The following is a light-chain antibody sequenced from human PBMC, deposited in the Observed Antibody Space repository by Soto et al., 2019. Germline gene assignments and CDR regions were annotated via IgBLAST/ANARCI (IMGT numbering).Light chain of an antibody. V-gene: IGLV1-47*01. CDR3: AAWDDSLSGRGV. J-gene: IGLJ1*01. CDR2: RNN. CDR1: SSNIGSNY. Sequence: SVLTQPPSASGTPGQRGTISCSGSSSNIGSNYVYWYQQLPGTAPKLLIYRNNQRPSGVPDRFSGSKSGTSASLAISGLRSEDEADYYCAAWDDSLSGRGVFGTGTKVTVL.